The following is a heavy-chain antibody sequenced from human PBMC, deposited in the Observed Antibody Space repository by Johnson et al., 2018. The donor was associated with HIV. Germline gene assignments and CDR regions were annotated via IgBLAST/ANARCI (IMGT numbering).Heavy chain of an antibody. CDR2: LSYDGSKK. V-gene: IGHV3-30*03. D-gene: IGHD5-12*01. J-gene: IGHJ3*02. CDR3: ARVQVAMATIGYAFDI. Sequence: QEKLVESGVGLIQPGGSLRLSCAASGFTFSSYGMHWVRQVPVKGLESVAALSYDGSKKYYADSVKGRFTICRDNSKNTLYLQMNSLRAKDTAVYYCARVQVAMATIGYAFDIWGQGTMVTVSS. CDR1: GFTFSSYG.